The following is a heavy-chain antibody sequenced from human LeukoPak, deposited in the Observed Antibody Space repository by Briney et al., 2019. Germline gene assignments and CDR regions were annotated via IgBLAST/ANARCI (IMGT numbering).Heavy chain of an antibody. V-gene: IGHV3-72*01. J-gene: IGHJ3*02. CDR2: TRNKANSYTT. CDR3: ALVRGVAPPHAFDI. CDR1: GFTFSEHY. Sequence: GGSLRLSCAASGFTFSEHYMDWVRQAPGKGLEWVGRTRNKANSYTTEYAASVKGRFTISRDDSKNSLYLQMNSLKTEDTAVYYCALVRGVAPPHAFDIWGQGTMVTVSS. D-gene: IGHD3-10*01.